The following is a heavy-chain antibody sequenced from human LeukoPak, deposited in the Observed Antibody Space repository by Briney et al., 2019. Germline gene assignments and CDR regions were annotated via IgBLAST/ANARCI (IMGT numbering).Heavy chain of an antibody. CDR1: GGSISSGSYY. CDR2: IYTSGST. CDR3: AREYDILTGYYRYFDY. Sequence: SETLSLTCTVSGGSISSGSYYWSWIRQPAGKGLEWIGRIYTSGSTNYNPSLKSRVTISVDTSKNQFSLKLSSVTAADTAVYYCAREYDILTGYYRYFDYWGQGTLVTVSS. J-gene: IGHJ4*02. D-gene: IGHD3-9*01. V-gene: IGHV4-61*02.